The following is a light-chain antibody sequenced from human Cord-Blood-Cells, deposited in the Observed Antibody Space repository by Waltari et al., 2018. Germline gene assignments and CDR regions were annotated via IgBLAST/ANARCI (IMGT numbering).Light chain of an antibody. Sequence: QSALTQPASVSGSPGQSITISCTATSSDVGSYNLVSWYQQHPCKAPKLTIYEVSKRPSGVSKRFSGSKSGNTASLTISGLQAEDEADYYCCSYAGSSTFKVFGGGTKLTVL. CDR2: EVS. J-gene: IGLJ2*01. CDR1: SSDVGSYNL. V-gene: IGLV2-23*02. CDR3: CSYAGSSTFKV.